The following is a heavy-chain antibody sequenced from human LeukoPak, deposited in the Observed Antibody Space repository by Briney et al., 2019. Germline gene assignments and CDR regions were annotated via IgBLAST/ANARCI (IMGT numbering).Heavy chain of an antibody. CDR2: VKSKSDGGTT. Sequence: GGSLRLSCAASGFTFNNAWMSWVRQAPGKGLEWVGRVKSKSDGGTTGYAAPVKGRFTISRDDSENMVYLQMNSLKTEDTAVYYCATDWHWGQGTLVTISS. J-gene: IGHJ4*02. CDR3: ATDWH. V-gene: IGHV3-15*01. CDR1: GFTFNNAW.